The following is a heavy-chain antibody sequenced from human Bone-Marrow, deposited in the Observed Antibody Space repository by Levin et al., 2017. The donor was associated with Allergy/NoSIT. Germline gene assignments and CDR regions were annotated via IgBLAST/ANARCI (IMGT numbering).Heavy chain of an antibody. V-gene: IGHV3-23*01. Sequence: GGSLRLSCAASGFTFSSYAMSWVRQAPGKGLEWVSAISGSGGTTYYADSVKGRFTISRDNSKNTLYLQMNSLRAEDTAVYYCTRDHRGSGTCYSDYWGQGTLVTVSS. CDR2: ISGSGGTT. CDR3: TRDHRGSGTCYSDY. J-gene: IGHJ4*02. CDR1: GFTFSSYA. D-gene: IGHD2-2*01.